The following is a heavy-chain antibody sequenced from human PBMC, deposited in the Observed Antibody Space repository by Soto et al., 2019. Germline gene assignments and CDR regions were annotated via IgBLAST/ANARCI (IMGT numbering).Heavy chain of an antibody. J-gene: IGHJ6*02. D-gene: IGHD2-2*01. CDR2: IFSNDEK. CDR3: ARSVGYCSSTSCYPYYYYGMDV. CDR1: GFSLSNARMG. Sequence: SGPTLVNPTETLTLTCTVSGFSLSNARMGVSWIRQPPGKALEWLAHIFSNDEKSYSTSLKSRLTISKDTSKSQVVLTMTNMDPVDTATYYCARSVGYCSSTSCYPYYYYGMDVWSQGTTVTVSS. V-gene: IGHV2-26*01.